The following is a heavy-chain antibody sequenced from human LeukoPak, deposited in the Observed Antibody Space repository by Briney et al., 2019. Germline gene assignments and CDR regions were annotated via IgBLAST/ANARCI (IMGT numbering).Heavy chain of an antibody. CDR2: ISSSISTV. D-gene: IGHD4-17*01. CDR3: ARESSSTASDCFDY. J-gene: IGHJ4*02. Sequence: PGGSLRLSCAASRFTFSRYTMNWVRQAPGKGLEWISYISSSISTVFYADSVKGRFTISRDNAKNSLYLQMNSLRDEDTAVYYCARESSSTASDCFDYWGQGTLVTVSS. V-gene: IGHV3-48*02. CDR1: RFTFSRYT.